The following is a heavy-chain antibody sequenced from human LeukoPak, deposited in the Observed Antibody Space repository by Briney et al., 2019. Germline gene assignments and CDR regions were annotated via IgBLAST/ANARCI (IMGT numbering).Heavy chain of an antibody. V-gene: IGHV1-3*01. CDR3: ARDSRDGYSFHYFDY. CDR1: GYTFSTYA. Sequence: ASVKVSCKASGYTFSTYAMHWVRQAPGQRLEWMGWINAGNGDTKYSQKFQDRVTISRDTSASTAYMELSSLRSEDTAVYYCARDSRDGYSFHYFDYWGQGTLVTVSS. D-gene: IGHD5-24*01. CDR2: INAGNGDT. J-gene: IGHJ4*02.